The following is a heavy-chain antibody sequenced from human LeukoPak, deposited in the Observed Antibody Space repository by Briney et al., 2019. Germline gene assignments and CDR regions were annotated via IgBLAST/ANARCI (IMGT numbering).Heavy chain of an antibody. D-gene: IGHD2-2*01. J-gene: IGHJ3*02. CDR2: INHSGST. CDR3: ASSTRWYPGAFDI. V-gene: IGHV4-34*01. CDR1: GGSFSGYY. Sequence: PSETLSLTCTVYGGSFSGYYWSWIRQPPGKGQEWIGEINHSGSTKYNPSLKSRVTISVDTSKNQFSLKLNSVTAADTAVYYCASSTRWYPGAFDIWGQGTMVTVSS.